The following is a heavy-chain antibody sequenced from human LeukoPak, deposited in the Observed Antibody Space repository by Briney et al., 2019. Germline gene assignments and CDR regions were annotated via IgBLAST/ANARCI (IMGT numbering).Heavy chain of an antibody. D-gene: IGHD3-16*01. Sequence: GGSLRLSCAASGFTFSSYAMSWVRQAPGKGLEWVSAISARGGSTYYADSVKGRFTISRDNSKNTLYLEVNSLRTDDTAVYYCATVPRYAQLEVSQYYFDYWGQGTLVTVSS. V-gene: IGHV3-23*01. J-gene: IGHJ4*02. CDR1: GFTFSSYA. CDR2: ISARGGST. CDR3: ATVPRYAQLEVSQYYFDY.